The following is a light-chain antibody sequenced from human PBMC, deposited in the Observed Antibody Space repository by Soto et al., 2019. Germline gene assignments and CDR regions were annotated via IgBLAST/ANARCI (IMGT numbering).Light chain of an antibody. CDR3: QQSYSTPQT. Sequence: DIKMTQSPSTLSASVGDRVTITFRASQSISSWLAWYQQKPGKAPKLLIYDASSLESGVPSRFSGSGSGTDFTLTISSLQPEDFATYYCQQSYSTPQTFGQGTKVDI. CDR1: QSISSW. CDR2: DAS. V-gene: IGKV1-39*01. J-gene: IGKJ1*01.